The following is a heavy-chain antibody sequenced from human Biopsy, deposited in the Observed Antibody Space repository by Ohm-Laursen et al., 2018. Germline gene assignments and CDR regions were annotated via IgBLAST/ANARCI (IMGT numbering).Heavy chain of an antibody. D-gene: IGHD2-8*01. Sequence: SLRLSCAVSGFTFTNYAMSWVRQAPGKGLEWVSSISASDDSKYYGDSVKGRFTISRDSSTNTLYLQMNGLRADDTAVYYCATGPVQMVYANLRGEFASWGQGALVTVSS. CDR3: ATGPVQMVYANLRGEFAS. J-gene: IGHJ5*02. CDR2: ISASDDSK. V-gene: IGHV3-23*01. CDR1: GFTFTNYA.